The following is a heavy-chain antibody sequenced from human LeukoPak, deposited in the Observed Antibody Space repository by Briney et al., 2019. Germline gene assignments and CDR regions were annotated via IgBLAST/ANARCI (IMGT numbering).Heavy chain of an antibody. CDR3: AKDPLELAYYYGSGNFDY. CDR1: RFTFSFYW. CDR2: IEQDGSEK. V-gene: IGHV3-7*03. Sequence: GGSLRLSCAASRFTFSFYWMTWVRQAPGKGLEWLANIEQDGSEKYYVDSVKGRFTISRDNAKNSLFLQMNSLRAEDTAVYYCAKDPLELAYYYGSGNFDYWGQGTLVTVSS. D-gene: IGHD3-10*01. J-gene: IGHJ4*02.